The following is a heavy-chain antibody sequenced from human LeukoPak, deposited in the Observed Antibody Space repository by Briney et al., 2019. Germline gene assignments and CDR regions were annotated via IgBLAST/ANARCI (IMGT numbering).Heavy chain of an antibody. CDR1: GFTFSGSA. CDR2: ITCKGNSYAT. CDR3: SSNYHDSSGPMGVDY. J-gene: IGHJ4*02. Sequence: PGGSLKLSCAASGFTFSGSAMHWVRQAPGKGLEWVGRITCKGNSYATADAATVKCRFTISRDNSKNTAYPQRISLKTDDAAVYYWSSNYHDSSGPMGVDYWGQGTLVTVSS. D-gene: IGHD3-22*01. V-gene: IGHV3-73*01.